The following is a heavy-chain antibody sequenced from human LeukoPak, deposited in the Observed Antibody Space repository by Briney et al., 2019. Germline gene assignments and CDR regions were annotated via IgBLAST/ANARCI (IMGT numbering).Heavy chain of an antibody. D-gene: IGHD3-10*01. CDR3: AKGRSGSNYNSYGMDV. Sequence: SETLSLTCAVYGGSFSGYYWSWIRQPPGKGLEWIGEINHSGSTNYNPSLKSRVTISVDTSKNQFSLKLSSVTAADTAVYYCAKGRSGSNYNSYGMDVWGKGTTVTVSS. J-gene: IGHJ6*04. V-gene: IGHV4-34*01. CDR2: INHSGST. CDR1: GGSFSGYY.